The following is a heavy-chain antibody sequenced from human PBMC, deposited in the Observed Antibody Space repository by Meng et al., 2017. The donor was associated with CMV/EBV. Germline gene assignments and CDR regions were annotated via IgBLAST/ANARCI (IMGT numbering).Heavy chain of an antibody. CDR1: FSSYG. CDR2: IWYDGSNK. J-gene: IGHJ6*02. Sequence: FSSYGMHWVRQAPGKGLEWVAVIWYDGSNKYYADSVKGRFTISRDNSKNTLYLQMNSLRAEDTAVYYCAKDSSPPIFGVVTLYGMDVWGQGTTVTVSS. D-gene: IGHD3-3*01. CDR3: AKDSSPPIFGVVTLYGMDV. V-gene: IGHV3-33*06.